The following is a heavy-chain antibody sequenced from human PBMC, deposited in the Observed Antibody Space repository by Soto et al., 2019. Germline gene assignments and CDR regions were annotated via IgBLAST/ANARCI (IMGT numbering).Heavy chain of an antibody. J-gene: IGHJ4*02. CDR3: ARENVGTTFVDN. CDR1: GFAISRTYY. D-gene: IGHD1-1*01. Sequence: EIRSLTCSVSGFAISRTYYWSWVRQPPGKGLEWIGSIYPSVSSYHNPSLETRLRLSVDTSKNPFSLKLTCVKAADTAMYFCARENVGTTFVDNWGQGIQVTVSS. V-gene: IGHV4-38-2*02. CDR2: IYPSVSS.